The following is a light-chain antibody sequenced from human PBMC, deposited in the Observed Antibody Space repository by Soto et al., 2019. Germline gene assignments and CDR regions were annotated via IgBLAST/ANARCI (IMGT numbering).Light chain of an antibody. J-gene: IGKJ1*01. V-gene: IGKV1-5*01. CDR3: QQYDSYSPT. CDR1: QSIDNK. Sequence: DIQVTQSPSTLSRSVGDRVTITCRASQSIDNKLAWYQQKPGKAPNLLIYDASSLESGVPSRFSGSGSGTEFTLTISSLQPDDFATYHCQQYDSYSPTFGQGTKVDIK. CDR2: DAS.